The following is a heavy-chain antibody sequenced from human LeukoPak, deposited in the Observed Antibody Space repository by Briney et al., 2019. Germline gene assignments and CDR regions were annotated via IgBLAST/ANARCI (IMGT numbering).Heavy chain of an antibody. CDR1: GFTFSSYW. D-gene: IGHD3-3*01. CDR3: AKVPGGTTFGVALDY. Sequence: TGGSLRLSCAASGFTFSSYWMSWVRQAPGKGLEWVSAISGSGGSTYYADSVKGRFTISRDNSKNTLYLQMNSLRAEDTAVYYCAKVPGGTTFGVALDYWGQGTLVTVSS. J-gene: IGHJ4*02. CDR2: ISGSGGST. V-gene: IGHV3-23*01.